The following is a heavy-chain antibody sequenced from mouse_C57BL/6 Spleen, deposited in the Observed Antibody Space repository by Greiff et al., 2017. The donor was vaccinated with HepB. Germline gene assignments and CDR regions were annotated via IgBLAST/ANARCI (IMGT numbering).Heavy chain of an antibody. Sequence: QLQESGPELVKPGASVKISCKASGYSFTDYNMNWVKQSNGKSLEWIGVINPNYGTTSYNQKFKGKATLTVDQSSSTAYMQLNSLTSEDSAVYYCAREGRSTMVTTRYFDVWGTGTTVTVSS. CDR2: INPNYGTT. CDR3: AREGRSTMVTTRYFDV. J-gene: IGHJ1*03. D-gene: IGHD2-2*01. CDR1: GYSFTDYN. V-gene: IGHV1-39*01.